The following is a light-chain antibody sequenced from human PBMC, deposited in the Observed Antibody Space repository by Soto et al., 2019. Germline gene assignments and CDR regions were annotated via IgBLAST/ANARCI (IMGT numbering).Light chain of an antibody. Sequence: QSALTQPPSASGSPGQSFTISCTGTISDIGTYYYVSWYQQHPGKAPKLIIYEVSERPSGVPDRFSGSKSGNTASLTVSGLQAEDEAHYYCSSYAGTKTLVFGGGTKLTVL. CDR3: SSYAGTKTLV. V-gene: IGLV2-8*01. CDR2: EVS. J-gene: IGLJ2*01. CDR1: ISDIGTYYY.